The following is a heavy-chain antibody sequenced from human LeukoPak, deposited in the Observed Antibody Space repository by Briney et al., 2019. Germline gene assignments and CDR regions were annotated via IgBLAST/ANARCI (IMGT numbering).Heavy chain of an antibody. Sequence: KPSDPLSLTGAVYGGSFSGYYWSWIRQPPGKGLEGMGEIVHSGNTNYNPSLKSRVTISVDTSKNHFSLNLTSVTAADTAVYYCARFGSSTWYKGAFDIWGQGTMVTVAS. D-gene: IGHD1-1*01. V-gene: IGHV4-34*12. CDR3: ARFGSSTWYKGAFDI. CDR2: IVHSGNT. CDR1: GGSFSGYY. J-gene: IGHJ3*02.